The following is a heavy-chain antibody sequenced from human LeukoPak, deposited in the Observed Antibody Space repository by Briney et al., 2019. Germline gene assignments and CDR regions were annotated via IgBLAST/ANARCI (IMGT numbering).Heavy chain of an antibody. CDR3: ARGRYYDSSGTDAFDI. J-gene: IGHJ3*02. D-gene: IGHD3-22*01. Sequence: SQTLSLTCAVSGGSISSGGYSWSWIRQPPGKGLEWIGYIYHSGSTYYNPSLKSRVTISVDRSKNQFSLKLSSVTAADTAVYYCARGRYYDSSGTDAFDIWGQGTMVTVSS. V-gene: IGHV4-30-2*01. CDR2: IYHSGST. CDR1: GGSISSGGYS.